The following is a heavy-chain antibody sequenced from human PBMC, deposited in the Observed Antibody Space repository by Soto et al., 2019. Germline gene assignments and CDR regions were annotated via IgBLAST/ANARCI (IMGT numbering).Heavy chain of an antibody. CDR2: IYPGDSDT. D-gene: IGHD6-19*01. Sequence: PGESLKISCKGSGYSFTSYWIGWVRQMPGKGLEWMGIIYPGDSDTRYSPSFQGQVTISADKSISTAYLQWSSLKASDAAMYCCARPQYSSGWVEIDYWGQGTLVTVSS. J-gene: IGHJ4*02. CDR3: ARPQYSSGWVEIDY. V-gene: IGHV5-51*01. CDR1: GYSFTSYW.